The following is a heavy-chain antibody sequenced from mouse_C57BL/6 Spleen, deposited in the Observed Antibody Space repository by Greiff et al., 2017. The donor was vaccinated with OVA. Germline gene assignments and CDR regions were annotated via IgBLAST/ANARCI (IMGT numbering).Heavy chain of an antibody. Sequence: EVQLQQSGPELVKPGASVKISCKASGYTFTDYYMNWVKQSHGKSLEWIGDINPNNGGTSYNQKFKGKATLTVDKSSSTAYMELRSLTSEDSAVXYCARLEYGSSHWYFDVWGTGTTVTVSS. J-gene: IGHJ1*03. CDR3: ARLEYGSSHWYFDV. CDR1: GYTFTDYY. D-gene: IGHD1-1*01. CDR2: INPNNGGT. V-gene: IGHV1-26*01.